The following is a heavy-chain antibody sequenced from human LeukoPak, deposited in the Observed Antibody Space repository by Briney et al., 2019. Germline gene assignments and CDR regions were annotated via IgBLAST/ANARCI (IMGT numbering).Heavy chain of an antibody. V-gene: IGHV3-30*02. CDR3: AKGGSRFGYSYGYDFDY. J-gene: IGHJ4*02. CDR1: GLTFRSYE. Sequence: PGRSLVNSFAAAGLTFRSYEMQCLRQAPGIRLKWVAFIRYDGSNKYYADSVKGRFTISRDNSKNTLYLQMNSLRAEDTAVYYCAKGGSRFGYSYGYDFDYWGQGTLVTVSS. CDR2: IRYDGSNK. D-gene: IGHD5-18*01.